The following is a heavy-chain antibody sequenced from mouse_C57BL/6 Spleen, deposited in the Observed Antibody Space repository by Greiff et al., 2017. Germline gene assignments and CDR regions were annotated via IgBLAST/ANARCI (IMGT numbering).Heavy chain of an antibody. Sequence: VQLQQSGPELVKPGASVKMSCKASGYTFTDYNMHWVKQSHGKSLEWIGYINPNNGGTSYNQKFMGKATLTVNKSSSTAYMELRSLTSEDSAVYYCARWGLYSPAMDYWGQGTSVTVSS. CDR2: INPNNGGT. V-gene: IGHV1-22*01. D-gene: IGHD1-3*01. CDR1: GYTFTDYN. J-gene: IGHJ4*01. CDR3: ARWGLYSPAMDY.